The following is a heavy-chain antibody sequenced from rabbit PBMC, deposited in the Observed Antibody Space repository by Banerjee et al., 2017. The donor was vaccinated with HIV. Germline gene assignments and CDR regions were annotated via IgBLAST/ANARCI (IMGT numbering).Heavy chain of an antibody. Sequence: QSLEESGGDLVKPGASLTLTCTASGFSFSSGYDMCWVRQAPGKGLEWIACIYAGSRGSTYYASWAKGRFTISLDNAQNTVFLQMTSLTIADTATYFCARGGSSSGWAFNLWGPGTLVTVS. CDR1: GFSFSSGYD. J-gene: IGHJ4*01. CDR2: IYAGSRGST. V-gene: IGHV1S40*01. CDR3: ARGGSSSGWAFNL. D-gene: IGHD4-1*01.